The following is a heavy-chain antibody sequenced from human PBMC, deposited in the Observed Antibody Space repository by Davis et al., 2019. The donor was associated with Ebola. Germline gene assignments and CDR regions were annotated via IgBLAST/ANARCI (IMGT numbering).Heavy chain of an antibody. J-gene: IGHJ6*02. V-gene: IGHV3-74*01. D-gene: IGHD1-14*01. CDR3: GRVIFFPGIGMDI. Sequence: GESLKISCAASEFTFSNYDMSWVRQAPGKGLVWVSRINTDGGSTSYADSVEGRFTVSRDNAKNTLYVQMNSLRAEDTGIYYCGRVIFFPGIGMDIWGQGTTVTVSS. CDR2: INTDGGST. CDR1: EFTFSNYD.